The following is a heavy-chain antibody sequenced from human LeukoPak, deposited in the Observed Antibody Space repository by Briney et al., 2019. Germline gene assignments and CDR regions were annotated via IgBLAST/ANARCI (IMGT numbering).Heavy chain of an antibody. CDR3: ARRYYDSSGYYYDYFDY. V-gene: IGHV5-51*01. D-gene: IGHD3-22*01. CDR1: GYSFTSYW. CDR2: IYPGDSDT. J-gene: IGHJ4*02. Sequence: GESLKISCKGSGYSFTSYWIGWVRQMPGKGLEWMGIIYPGDSDTRYSPSFQGQVTISADKSISTAYLQWSSLKASDTATYYCARRYYDSSGYYYDYFDYWGQGTLVTVSS.